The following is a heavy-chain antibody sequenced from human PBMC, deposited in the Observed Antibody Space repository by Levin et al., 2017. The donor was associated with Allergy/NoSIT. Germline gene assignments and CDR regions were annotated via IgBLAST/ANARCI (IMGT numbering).Heavy chain of an antibody. V-gene: IGHV3-64D*06. D-gene: IGHD3-10*01. CDR1: GFTFSIYA. Sequence: SGGSLRLSCSASGFTFSIYAMHWVRQAPEKGLEYVSAISTDGGITYYADSVKGRFTISRDNSKNTLYLQMRSLRAEDTAIYYCVNLNYYESGSHYDVWGQGTLVTVSS. CDR3: VNLNYYESGSHYDV. CDR2: ISTDGGIT. J-gene: IGHJ4*02.